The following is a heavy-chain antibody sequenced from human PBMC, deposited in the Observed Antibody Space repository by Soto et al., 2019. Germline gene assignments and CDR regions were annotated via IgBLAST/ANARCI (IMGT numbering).Heavy chain of an antibody. CDR1: GGSISRGGYS. CDR3: ARVPDR. D-gene: IGHD2-2*01. Sequence: SETLSLTCAVSGGSISRGGYSWSWIRQPPGKGLEWIGYTYHSGSTYYNPSLKSRVTISVDRSKNQFSLKLSSVTAADTDVYYCARVPDRWSQGTLVTVSS. V-gene: IGHV4-30-2*01. J-gene: IGHJ5*02. CDR2: TYHSGST.